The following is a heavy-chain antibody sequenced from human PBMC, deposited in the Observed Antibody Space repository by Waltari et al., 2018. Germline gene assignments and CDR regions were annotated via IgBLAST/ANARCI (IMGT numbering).Heavy chain of an antibody. CDR1: GFTFSNNW. D-gene: IGHD6-19*01. CDR2: IKGEGSEG. Sequence: EVQLVESGGGLVQPGGCLRLSCAASGFTFSNNWVVWVRQAPGKGLDWGAIIKGEGSEGHYVDSVKGRFTISRDNPKNSQYLQMNSLRADDTAVYYCARGSGWVFDYWGQGTVVTVSS. V-gene: IGHV3-7*03. J-gene: IGHJ4*02. CDR3: ARGSGWVFDY.